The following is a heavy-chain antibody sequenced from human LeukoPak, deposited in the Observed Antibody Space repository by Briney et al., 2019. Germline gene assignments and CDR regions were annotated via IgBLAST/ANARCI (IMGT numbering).Heavy chain of an antibody. D-gene: IGHD6-13*01. CDR2: INPESGDT. CDR1: GYTLTELS. Sequence: ASVKVSCKVSGYTLTELSMHWVRQAPGQGLEWMGWINPESGDTDYAQNLQGRVTMTRDTSISTAYMELSRLRSDDTAVYYCARARYSSSWYAFDIWGQGTMVTVSS. J-gene: IGHJ3*02. CDR3: ARARYSSSWYAFDI. V-gene: IGHV1-2*02.